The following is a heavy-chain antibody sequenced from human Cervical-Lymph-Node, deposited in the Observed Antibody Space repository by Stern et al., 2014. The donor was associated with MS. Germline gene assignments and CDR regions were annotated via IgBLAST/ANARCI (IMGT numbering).Heavy chain of an antibody. CDR1: GFTFSSYG. J-gene: IGHJ6*02. CDR2: IWYDGSNK. V-gene: IGHV3-33*01. D-gene: IGHD1-26*01. Sequence: VQLVESGGGVVQPGRSLRLSCAASGFTFSSYGMHWVRQAPGKGLEWVAVIWYDGSNKYYADSVKGRFTIYRDNSKNTLYLQMNSLRAEDTAVYYCARDCKLRYYYYGMDVWGQGTTVTVSS. CDR3: ARDCKLRYYYYGMDV.